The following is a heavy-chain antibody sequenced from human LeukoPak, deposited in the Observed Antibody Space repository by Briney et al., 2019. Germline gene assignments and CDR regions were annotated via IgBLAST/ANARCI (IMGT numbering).Heavy chain of an antibody. D-gene: IGHD2-2*01. CDR2: IKSDGSNT. J-gene: IGHJ4*02. Sequence: GGSLRLSCTASGFNFSNYWIHWFRLAPGKGLVWVSRIKSDGSNTRYADSVKGRFTISRDNAKSSLYLQMNSLRAEDTAVYYCAKGGIVVVPATDYWGQGTLVTVSS. CDR1: GFNFSNYW. V-gene: IGHV3-74*01. CDR3: AKGGIVVVPATDY.